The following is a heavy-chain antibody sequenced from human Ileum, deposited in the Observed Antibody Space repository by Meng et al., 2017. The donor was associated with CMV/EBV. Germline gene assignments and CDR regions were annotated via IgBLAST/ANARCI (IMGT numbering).Heavy chain of an antibody. V-gene: IGHV1-69*10. CDR3: ARDEGYCSSTSCYSPYYYYGMDV. Sequence: SVKVSCKASGGTFSSYAISWVRQAPGQGLEWMGGIIPILGIANYAQKFQGRVTITADKSTSTAYMELSSLRSEDTAVYYCARDEGYCSSTSCYSPYYYYGMDVWGQGTTVTVSS. CDR2: IIPILGIA. J-gene: IGHJ6*02. D-gene: IGHD2-2*01. CDR1: GGTFSSYA.